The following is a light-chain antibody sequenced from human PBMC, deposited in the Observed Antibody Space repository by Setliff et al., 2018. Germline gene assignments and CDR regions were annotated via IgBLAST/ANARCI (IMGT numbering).Light chain of an antibody. J-gene: IGLJ1*01. CDR2: SNN. V-gene: IGLV1-44*01. CDR1: SSNIGSNT. Sequence: QSALTQPPSASGTPGQRVTISCSGSSSNIGSNTVNWYQQLPGTAPKLLIYSNNQRPSGVPDRFSGSKSGTSASLAISGLQSEDEADYYCSSYISSSTLVFGTGTKVTVL. CDR3: SSYISSSTLV.